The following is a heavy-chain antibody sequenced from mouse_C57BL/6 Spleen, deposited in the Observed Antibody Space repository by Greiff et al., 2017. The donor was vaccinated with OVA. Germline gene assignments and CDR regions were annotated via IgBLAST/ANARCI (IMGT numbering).Heavy chain of an antibody. D-gene: IGHD2-5*01. CDR3: SRRYCSNSYAMDY. Sequence: LQQPGPELVRPGSSVKLSCKASGYTFTSYWMHWVKQRPIQGLEWIGIIDPSDSETHYNQKFKDKATLTVDKSSSTAYMQLSSLTSDDAAVYYSSRRYCSNSYAMDYWGQGTSVTVSS. CDR2: IDPSDSET. CDR1: GYTFTSYW. V-gene: IGHV1-52*01. J-gene: IGHJ4*01.